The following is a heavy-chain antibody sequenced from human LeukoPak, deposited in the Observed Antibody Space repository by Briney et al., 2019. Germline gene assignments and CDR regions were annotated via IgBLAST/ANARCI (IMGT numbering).Heavy chain of an antibody. CDR3: AKGGLLWFGEVKPIGY. J-gene: IGHJ4*02. Sequence: GGSLRLSCAASGFTFSSYAMSWVRQAPGKGLAWVSAISGSGGGTYYADSVKGRFTISRDNSKNTLYLQMNSLRADDTAVYYCAKGGLLWFGEVKPIGYWGQGTLVTVSS. CDR2: ISGSGGGT. CDR1: GFTFSSYA. V-gene: IGHV3-23*01. D-gene: IGHD3-10*01.